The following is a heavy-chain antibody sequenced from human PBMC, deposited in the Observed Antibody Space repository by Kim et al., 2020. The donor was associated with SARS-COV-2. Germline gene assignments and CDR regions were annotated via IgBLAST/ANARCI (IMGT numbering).Heavy chain of an antibody. D-gene: IGHD6-13*01. CDR1: GFTFDDYG. V-gene: IGHV3-20*01. Sequence: GGSLRLSCAASGFTFDDYGMSWVRQAPGKGLEWVSGINWNGGSTGYADSVKGRFTISRDNAKNSLYLQMNSLRAEDTALYHCARDFNPGIAAGDWFDPWGQGTLVTVSS. J-gene: IGHJ5*02. CDR3: ARDFNPGIAAGDWFDP. CDR2: INWNGGST.